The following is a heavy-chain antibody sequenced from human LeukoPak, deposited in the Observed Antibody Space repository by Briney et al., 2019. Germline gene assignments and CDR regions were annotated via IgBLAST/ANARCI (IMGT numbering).Heavy chain of an antibody. J-gene: IGHJ4*02. CDR1: GFTFSGYW. Sequence: PGGSLRLSCAASGFTFSGYWMSWVRQAPGKGLEWVATIKQDASGKTYVDSVEGRFTSSRDNAKSSLFLQMDSLRAEDTAVYYCARFGMDAAIDYWGQGTLVTVSS. CDR3: ARFGMDAAIDY. V-gene: IGHV3-7*01. D-gene: IGHD2-15*01. CDR2: IKQDASGK.